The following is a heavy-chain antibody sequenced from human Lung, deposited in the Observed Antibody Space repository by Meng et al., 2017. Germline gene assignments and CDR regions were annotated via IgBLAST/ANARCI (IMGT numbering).Heavy chain of an antibody. J-gene: IGHJ4*02. D-gene: IGHD6-19*01. Sequence: QVHLHQSGPGLLTPSQTLSLTCAISGDSVSSNSVAWNWIRQFPSRGLEWLGRTYYRSKWYNGYAGSVRSRITINPVTSMNQFSPQLKSVTPEDTAVYYCARSQQWLDSWGQGTLVTVSS. CDR3: ARSQQWLDS. V-gene: IGHV6-1*01. CDR2: TYYRSKWYN. CDR1: GDSVSSNSVA.